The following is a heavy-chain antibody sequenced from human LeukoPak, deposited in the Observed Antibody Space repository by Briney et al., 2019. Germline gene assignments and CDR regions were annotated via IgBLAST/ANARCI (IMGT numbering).Heavy chain of an antibody. CDR3: ARTPYNWGIDY. J-gene: IGHJ4*02. CDR2: MNVNSGNT. V-gene: IGHV1-8*03. CDR1: GYTFITYD. Sequence: AASVKVSCKASGYTFITYDINWVRQATGQGLEWMGWMNVNSGNTGYAQNFQGRLTITRNTSISTAYMELSSLSSEDTAVYYCARTPYNWGIDYWGQGTLVTVSS. D-gene: IGHD7-27*01.